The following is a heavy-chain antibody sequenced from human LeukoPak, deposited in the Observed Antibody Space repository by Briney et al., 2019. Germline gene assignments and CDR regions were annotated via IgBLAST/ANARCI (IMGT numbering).Heavy chain of an antibody. CDR3: ARDLYSGYASTRLLDY. CDR1: GFTFSSYA. V-gene: IGHV3-30-3*01. D-gene: IGHD5-12*01. CDR2: ISYDGSNK. Sequence: GGSLRLSCAASGFTFSSYAMHWVRQAPGKGPEWVAVISYDGSNKYYADSVKGRFTISRDNSKNTLYLQMNSLRAEDTAVYYCARDLYSGYASTRLLDYWGQGTLVTVSS. J-gene: IGHJ4*02.